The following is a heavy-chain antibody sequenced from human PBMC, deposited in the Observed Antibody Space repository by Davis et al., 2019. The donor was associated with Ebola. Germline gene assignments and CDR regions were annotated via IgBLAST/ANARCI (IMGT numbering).Heavy chain of an antibody. J-gene: IGHJ3*02. CDR2: INPSGGST. CDR1: GYTFTSYY. V-gene: IGHV1-46*01. Sequence: ASVKVSCKASGYTFTSYYMHWVRQAPGQGLEWMGIINPSGGSTSYAQKFQGRVTMTRDTSTSTVCMELSRLRSDDTAVYYCARMGNYYDSSGFRRLAFDIWGQGTMVTVSS. CDR3: ARMGNYYDSSGFRRLAFDI. D-gene: IGHD3-22*01.